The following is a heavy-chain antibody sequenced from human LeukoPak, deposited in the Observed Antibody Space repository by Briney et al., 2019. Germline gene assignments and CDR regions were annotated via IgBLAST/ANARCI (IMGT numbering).Heavy chain of an antibody. CDR3: ARDSGEYYFDY. J-gene: IGHJ4*02. V-gene: IGHV3-53*01. CDR1: GFTVSSNY. Sequence: GGSLRLSCAASGFTVSSNYMSWVRQAPGRGLEWVSVIYSGGSTYYADSVKGRFTNSRDNSKNTLYLQMSSLRAEDTAVYYCARDSGEYYFDYWGQGTLVTVSS. CDR2: IYSGGST.